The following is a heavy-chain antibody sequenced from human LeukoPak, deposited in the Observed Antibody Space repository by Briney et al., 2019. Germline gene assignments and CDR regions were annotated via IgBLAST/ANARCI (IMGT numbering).Heavy chain of an antibody. J-gene: IGHJ4*02. CDR2: IRYDGVNK. CDR1: GITFGDYA. V-gene: IGHV3-30*02. D-gene: IGHD3-10*01. Sequence: PGGSLRRSCAASGITFGDYAMHWVRQAPGKGLEWLAYIRYDGVNKYYAESVKGRFVISRDNSKNTLSLQMNSLTDEDTAVYYCAKGGLQGTNYFDYWGQGTLVTVSS. CDR3: AKGGLQGTNYFDY.